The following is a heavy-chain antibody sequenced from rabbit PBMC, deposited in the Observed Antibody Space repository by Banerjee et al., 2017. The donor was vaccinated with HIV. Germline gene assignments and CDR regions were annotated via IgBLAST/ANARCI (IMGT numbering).Heavy chain of an antibody. J-gene: IGHJ6*01. CDR2: IGAGSNSA. CDR3: ARDAGYAGSNL. D-gene: IGHD4-2*01. Sequence: QSLEESGGDLVKPGASLTLTCTASGFSFSNNYWLCWVRQAPGKGLEWIACIGAGSNSAYYATWAKGRFTISKTSSTTVTLQMTSLTAADTATYFCARDAGYAGSNLRGQGTLVTVS. V-gene: IGHV1S40*01. CDR1: GFSFSNNYW.